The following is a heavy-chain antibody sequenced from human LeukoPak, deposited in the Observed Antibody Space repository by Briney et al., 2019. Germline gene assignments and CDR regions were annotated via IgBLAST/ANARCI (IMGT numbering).Heavy chain of an antibody. CDR2: IYYSGST. CDR1: GGSISSSSYY. CDR3: ARGLNWFDP. J-gene: IGHJ5*02. Sequence: SEILSLTCTVSGGSISSSSYYWGWIRQPPGKGLEWIGSIYYSGSTYYNPSLKSRVTISVDTSKNQFSLKLSSVTAADTAVYYCARGLNWFDPWGQGTLVTVSS. V-gene: IGHV4-39*07.